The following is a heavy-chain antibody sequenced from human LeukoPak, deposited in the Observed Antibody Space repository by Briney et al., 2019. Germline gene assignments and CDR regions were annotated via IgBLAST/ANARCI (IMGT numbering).Heavy chain of an antibody. J-gene: IGHJ5*02. D-gene: IGHD5-18*01. CDR2: IYNSGST. V-gene: IGHV4-39*07. CDR1: GVSISKSRHF. Sequence: SETLSLTCNVSGVSISKSRHFWAWLRQSPGRGLEWIGYIYNSGSTYYNPSLKSRVTISVDTSKNQFSLSLGSVTAADTAVYYCARDRRGYSFNWFDPWGQGTLVTVSS. CDR3: ARDRRGYSFNWFDP.